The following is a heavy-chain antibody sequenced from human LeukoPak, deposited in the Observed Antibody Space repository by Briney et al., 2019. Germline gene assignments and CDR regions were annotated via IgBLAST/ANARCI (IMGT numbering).Heavy chain of an antibody. D-gene: IGHD3-22*01. Sequence: SETLSLTCTVSGGSISSYYWSWIRQPAGKGLEWIGEINHSGSTNYNPSLKSRVTISVDTSKNQFSLKLSSVTAADTAVYYCARGGRRITMIVVAPRGAFDIWGQGTMVTVSS. CDR1: GGSISSYY. CDR3: ARGGRRITMIVVAPRGAFDI. J-gene: IGHJ3*02. CDR2: INHSGST. V-gene: IGHV4-34*01.